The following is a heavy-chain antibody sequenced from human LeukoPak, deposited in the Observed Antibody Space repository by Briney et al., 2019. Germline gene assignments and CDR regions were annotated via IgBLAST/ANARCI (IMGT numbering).Heavy chain of an antibody. V-gene: IGHV3-49*04. CDR1: GINFGGYA. CDR2: IRSKLYGETT. Sequence: PGRSLRLSCTASGINFGGYAMSWVRQAPGKGLEWVAFIRSKLYGETTEYAASVKGRFTVSRDDSESIAYLQMNSLKAEDTGVYYCTSYGGRTFDYWGQGTLVTVSS. D-gene: IGHD4-23*01. J-gene: IGHJ4*02. CDR3: TSYGGRTFDY.